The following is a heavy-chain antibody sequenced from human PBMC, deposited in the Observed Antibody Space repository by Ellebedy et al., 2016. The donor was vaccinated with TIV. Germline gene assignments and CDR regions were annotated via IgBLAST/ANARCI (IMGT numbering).Heavy chain of an antibody. Sequence: ASVKVSCXASGYTFTSYYMHWVRQAPGQGLEWMGIINPSGGSTTYAQKFQGRVTMTRDTSTSTLYMELSSLRSEDTAVYYCSRGTGDTGIEFDYWGQGNLVTVSS. D-gene: IGHD5-18*01. CDR3: SRGTGDTGIEFDY. CDR2: INPSGGST. J-gene: IGHJ4*02. CDR1: GYTFTSYY. V-gene: IGHV1-46*01.